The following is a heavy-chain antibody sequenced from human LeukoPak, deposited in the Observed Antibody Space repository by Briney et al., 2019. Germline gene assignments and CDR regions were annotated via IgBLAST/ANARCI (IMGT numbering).Heavy chain of an antibody. V-gene: IGHV4-61*05. D-gene: IGHD3-9*01. CDR2: IYYSGST. CDR1: GGSISSSSYY. Sequence: SETLSLTCTVSGGSISSSSYYWGWIRQPPGKGLEWIGYIYYSGSTNYNPSLKSRVTISVDTSKNQFSLKLSSVTATDTAVYYCASDDILTGYYSIDYWGQGTLVTVSS. J-gene: IGHJ4*02. CDR3: ASDDILTGYYSIDY.